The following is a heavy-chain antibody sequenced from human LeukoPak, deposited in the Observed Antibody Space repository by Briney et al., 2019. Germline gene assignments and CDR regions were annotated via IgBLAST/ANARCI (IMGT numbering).Heavy chain of an antibody. Sequence: GGSLRLSCAASGFTFITYAMTWVRQAPGKGLEWVSEISGRGDGTYYADSVKGRFTISRDNSKNTLYLQMNSLRAEDTAVYYCAKESSTATSPFEYWGQGTLVTVSS. CDR2: ISGRGDGT. J-gene: IGHJ4*02. CDR1: GFTFITYA. CDR3: AKESSTATSPFEY. V-gene: IGHV3-23*01.